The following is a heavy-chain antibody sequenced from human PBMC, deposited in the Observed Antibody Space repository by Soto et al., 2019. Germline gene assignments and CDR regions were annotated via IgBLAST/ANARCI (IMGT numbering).Heavy chain of an antibody. D-gene: IGHD3-3*01. CDR3: ARAKNRNDFWSGYGYYYYYGMDV. CDR1: GFTFSSYG. J-gene: IGHJ6*02. V-gene: IGHV3-33*01. Sequence: QVQLVESGGGVVQPGRSLRLSCAASGFTFSSYGMRWVRQAPGKGLEWVAVIWYDGSNKYYADSVKGRFTISRDNSKNTLYLQMNSLRAEDTAVYYCARAKNRNDFWSGYGYYYYYGMDVWGQGTTVTVSS. CDR2: IWYDGSNK.